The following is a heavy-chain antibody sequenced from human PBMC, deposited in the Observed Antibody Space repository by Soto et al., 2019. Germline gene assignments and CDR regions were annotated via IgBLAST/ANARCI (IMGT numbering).Heavy chain of an antibody. CDR3: ARQLVAARYYYYGMDV. CDR2: IYYSGST. J-gene: IGHJ6*02. D-gene: IGHD2-15*01. Sequence: SETLSLTCTVSGGSISSSSYYWGWIRQPPGKGLEWIGSIYYSGSTYYNPSLKSRVTISVDTSKNQFSLKLSSVTAADTAVYYCARQLVAARYYYYGMDVWGQGTTVT. CDR1: GGSISSSSYY. V-gene: IGHV4-39*01.